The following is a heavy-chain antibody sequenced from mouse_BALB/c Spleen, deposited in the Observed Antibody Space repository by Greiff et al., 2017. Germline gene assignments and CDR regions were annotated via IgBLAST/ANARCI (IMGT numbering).Heavy chain of an antibody. J-gene: IGHJ2*01. CDR3: GRSYYDYDDYFDY. Sequence: EVQVVESGPELVKPGASVKISCKASGYSFTGYFMNWVKQSHGKSLEWIGRINPYNGDTFYNQKFKGKATLTVDKSSSTAHMELLSLTSEDSAVYYCGRSYYDYDDYFDYWGQGTTLTVSS. CDR1: GYSFTGYF. V-gene: IGHV1-37*01. CDR2: INPYNGDT. D-gene: IGHD2-4*01.